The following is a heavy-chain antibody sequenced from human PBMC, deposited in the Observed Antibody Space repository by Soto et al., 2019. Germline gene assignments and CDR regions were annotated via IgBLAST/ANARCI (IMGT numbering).Heavy chain of an antibody. CDR1: GFTLTGSA. D-gene: IGHD4-17*01. CDR3: TRPDYGGNSWTGDY. CDR2: IRSKANNYAT. Sequence: EVQLVESGGGLVQPGGSLKLSCVASGFTLTGSAIHWVRQASGKGLEWVGRIRSKANNYATEYGASVKGRFTISRDNSKNTAFLQMNSLKTEDTAMYYCTRPDYGGNSWTGDYWAQGTLVTVSS. J-gene: IGHJ4*02. V-gene: IGHV3-73*02.